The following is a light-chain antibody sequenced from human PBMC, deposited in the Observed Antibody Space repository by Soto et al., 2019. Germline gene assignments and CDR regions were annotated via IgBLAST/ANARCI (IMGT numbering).Light chain of an antibody. CDR3: QQYYSAPWT. CDR1: QIFLYSSNNKNY. CDR2: WAS. Sequence: DIVMTQSSDSLAVSLGERGTINCKSSQIFLYSSNNKNYLAWYQQKPGQPPKLLIYWASTRESGVPDRFSGSGSGTDFTLTISSLQAEDVAVYYCQQYYSAPWTFGQGTKVDIK. V-gene: IGKV4-1*01. J-gene: IGKJ1*01.